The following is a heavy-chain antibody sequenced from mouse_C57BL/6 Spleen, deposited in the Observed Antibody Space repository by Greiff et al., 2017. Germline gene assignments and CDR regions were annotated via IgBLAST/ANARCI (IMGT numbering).Heavy chain of an antibody. CDR2: LYPRTGCT. V-gene: IGHV1-42*01. Sequence: EVQRVESGPELVMPGASVKISCKASGYSFTGYFMNWVKQRPEKSLEWIGELYPRTGCTTYNQKFKAKATLTVAKSSSTAYMQLNGLTSEDSAVYYCALNLGAMDYWGQGTSVTVSS. D-gene: IGHD1-3*01. CDR1: GYSFTGYF. CDR3: ALNLGAMDY. J-gene: IGHJ4*01.